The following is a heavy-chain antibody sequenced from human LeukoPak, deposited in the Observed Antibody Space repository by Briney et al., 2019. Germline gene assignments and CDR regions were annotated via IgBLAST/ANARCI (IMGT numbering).Heavy chain of an antibody. D-gene: IGHD3-10*01. CDR1: GFTFSSCG. CDR2: ISGSGSST. Sequence: GGSLRLSCAASGFTFSSCGMSWVRQAPGKGLEWVSAISGSGSSTYYADSVKGRFTISRDNSKNTLYLQMNSLRPDDTAVYYCAKDYSKTSYYGSGTYYRPNWFDPWGQGTLVTVSS. CDR3: AKDYSKTSYYGSGTYYRPNWFDP. J-gene: IGHJ5*02. V-gene: IGHV3-23*01.